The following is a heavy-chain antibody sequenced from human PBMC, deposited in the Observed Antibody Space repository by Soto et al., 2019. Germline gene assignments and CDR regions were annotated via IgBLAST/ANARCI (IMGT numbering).Heavy chain of an antibody. V-gene: IGHV3-30*18. J-gene: IGHJ4*02. Sequence: PGGSLRLSFAASGFTFSNFGMHWVRQAPGKGLEWVALISYDGSNKYYADSVKGRFTISRDSTKNTLSLQINSLRAEDSAVYYCAKDLHSSGWAAYNFDHWGQGTLVPVSS. CDR1: GFTFSNFG. CDR2: ISYDGSNK. D-gene: IGHD6-25*01. CDR3: AKDLHSSGWAAYNFDH.